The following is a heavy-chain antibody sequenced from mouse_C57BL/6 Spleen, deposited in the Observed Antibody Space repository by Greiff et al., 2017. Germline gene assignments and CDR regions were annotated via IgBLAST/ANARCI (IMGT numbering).Heavy chain of an antibody. J-gene: IGHJ2*01. CDR1: GYAFTNYL. CDR3: ARSGTGSYCDY. CDR2: INPGSGGT. D-gene: IGHD4-1*01. Sequence: QVQLQQSGAELVRPGPSVKVSCKASGYAFTNYLIEWVKQRPGQGLEWIGVINPGSGGTNYNEKFQGKATLTADKSSSTAYMQLSSLTSEDSAVYFCARSGTGSYCDYWGQGTTLTVSS. V-gene: IGHV1-54*01.